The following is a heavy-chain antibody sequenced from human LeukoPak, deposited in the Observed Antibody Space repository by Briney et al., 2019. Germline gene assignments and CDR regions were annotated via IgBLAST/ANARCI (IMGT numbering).Heavy chain of an antibody. CDR3: AKTSPGYSSSWYWDYYYYMDV. D-gene: IGHD6-13*01. J-gene: IGHJ6*03. Sequence: SETLSLTCTVSGYSISSGYYWGWIRPPPGKGLEWIGIIYHSGSTYYNPSLKSRVTISVDTSKNQFSLKLSSVTAADTAVYYCAKTSPGYSSSWYWDYYYYMDVWGKGTTVTVSS. CDR2: IYHSGST. CDR1: GYSISSGYY. V-gene: IGHV4-38-2*02.